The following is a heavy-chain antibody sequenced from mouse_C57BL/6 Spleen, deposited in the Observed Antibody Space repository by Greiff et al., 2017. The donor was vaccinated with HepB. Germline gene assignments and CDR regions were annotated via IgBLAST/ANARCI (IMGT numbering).Heavy chain of an antibody. CDR1: GYTFTSYW. V-gene: IGHV1-53*01. Sequence: VQLQQPGTELVKPGASVKLSCKASGYTFTSYWMHWVKQRPGQGLEWIGNINPSNGGTNYNEKFKSKATLTVDKSSSTAYMQLSSLTSEYSAVYYCARGGNYYGSIWYFDVWGTGTTVTVSS. J-gene: IGHJ1*03. CDR3: ARGGNYYGSIWYFDV. D-gene: IGHD1-1*01. CDR2: INPSNGGT.